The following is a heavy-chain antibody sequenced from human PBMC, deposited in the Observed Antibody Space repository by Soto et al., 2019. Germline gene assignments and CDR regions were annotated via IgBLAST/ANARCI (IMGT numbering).Heavy chain of an antibody. V-gene: IGHV3-33*01. Sequence: QVQLVESGGGVVQPGRSLRLSCAASGFTFSSYGMHWVRQAPGKGLEWVAVIWYDGSNKYYADSVKGRFTISRDNSKNTLYLQMNSLRAEDTAVYYCARALQHYYDSGDAFDIWGQGTMVTVSS. CDR1: GFTFSSYG. J-gene: IGHJ3*02. D-gene: IGHD3-22*01. CDR2: IWYDGSNK. CDR3: ARALQHYYDSGDAFDI.